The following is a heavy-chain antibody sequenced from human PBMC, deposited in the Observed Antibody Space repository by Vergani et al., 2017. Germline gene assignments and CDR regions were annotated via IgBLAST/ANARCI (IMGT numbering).Heavy chain of an antibody. CDR1: NDSVSNTFYY. V-gene: IGHV4-39*07. CDR2: IYYSGST. Sequence: QVQLQESGPGLVKPSETLSLTCTVSNDSVSNTFYYWGWIRQTPGKGLELIGSIYYSGSTYYNPSLESRVTMSVDTSKNQFSLKLRSVTAADTAVYFCARVMYRDEASTGYRLEGMDIWGQGTTVTISS. J-gene: IGHJ6*02. D-gene: IGHD3-9*01. CDR3: ARVMYRDEASTGYRLEGMDI.